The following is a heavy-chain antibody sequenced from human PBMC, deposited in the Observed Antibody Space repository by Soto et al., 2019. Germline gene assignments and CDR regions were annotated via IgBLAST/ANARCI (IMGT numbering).Heavy chain of an antibody. D-gene: IGHD2-21*02. CDR1: GGSSSSHS. V-gene: IGHV4-34*01. Sequence: SETLSLTCAISGGSSSSHSKSWVRQPPGKGLEWIGEIHHDGSTNYNPSLKSRVTISENTSKNHFSLELSSVTAADTAVYYCATYDVGTIIQDYWGQGTMVTVYS. J-gene: IGHJ4*02. CDR2: IHHDGST. CDR3: ATYDVGTIIQDY.